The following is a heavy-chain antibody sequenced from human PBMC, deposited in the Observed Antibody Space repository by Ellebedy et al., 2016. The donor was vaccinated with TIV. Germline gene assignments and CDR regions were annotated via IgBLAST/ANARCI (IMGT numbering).Heavy chain of an antibody. CDR3: AREGWGYGDYVEGFHYYGMDV. V-gene: IGHV3-48*04. D-gene: IGHD4-17*01. J-gene: IGHJ6*02. CDR1: GFTFSSYS. CDR2: ISSSGSTI. Sequence: GESLKISCAASGFTFSSYSMNWVRQAPGKGLEWVSYISSSGSTIYYADSVKGRFTISRDNAKNSLYLQMNSLRAEDTAVYYCAREGWGYGDYVEGFHYYGMDVWGQGTTVTVSS.